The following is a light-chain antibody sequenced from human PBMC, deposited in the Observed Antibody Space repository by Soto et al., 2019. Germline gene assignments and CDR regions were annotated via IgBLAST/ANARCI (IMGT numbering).Light chain of an antibody. CDR2: NVN. CDR3: SSYSDTNSRV. J-gene: IGLJ1*01. Sequence: QSVLTQPPSASGSPGQAVTISCTGTSRDIGGYDFVSWYQVRPGEAPQLIIYNVNGRPSGVPRRFSGSKSGNTASLTVSGLQAVDEADYYCSSYSDTNSRVFGTGTKGTVL. CDR1: SRDIGGYDF. V-gene: IGLV2-8*01.